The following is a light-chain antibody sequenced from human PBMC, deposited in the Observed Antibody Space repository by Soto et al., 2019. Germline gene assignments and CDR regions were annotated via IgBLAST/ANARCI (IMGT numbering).Light chain of an antibody. CDR1: NIGSYN. V-gene: IGLV3-9*01. CDR3: QVCDSSTAV. J-gene: IGLJ3*02. Sequence: SYELTQPLSVSVALGQTASITCGGDNIGSYNVHWYQQKPGQAPVLVISRDSNRPSGIPERFSGSNSGTTATLTISRAQAGDEADYYYQVCDSSTAVFGGGTKLTVL. CDR2: RDS.